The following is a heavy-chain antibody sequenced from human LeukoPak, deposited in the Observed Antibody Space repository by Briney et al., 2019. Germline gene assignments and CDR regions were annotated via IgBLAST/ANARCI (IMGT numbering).Heavy chain of an antibody. Sequence: PSETLSLTCSVYGGSFCVYYWICLGQPPGKGLVWSGEINNSGSTNYNPYLKSRVTISVDTYKNQYSLKLSSVAAADTAVYYCARHAKKRIVGATVAAFDLWGQGTMVTVFS. CDR2: INNSGST. V-gene: IGHV4-34*01. D-gene: IGHD1-26*01. CDR3: ARHAKKRIVGATVAAFDL. J-gene: IGHJ3*01. CDR1: GGSFCVYY.